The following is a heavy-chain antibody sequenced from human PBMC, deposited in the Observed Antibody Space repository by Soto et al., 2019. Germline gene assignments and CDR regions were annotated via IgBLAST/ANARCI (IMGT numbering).Heavy chain of an antibody. D-gene: IGHD2-15*01. Sequence: GESLKISCKGSGYSFTSYWIGWVRQMPGKGLEWMGIIYPGDSDTRYSPSFQGQVTISADKSIRTAYLQWSSLKASDTAMYYCARRPYCSGGSCNYYSGMDVWGQGTTVTVSS. V-gene: IGHV5-51*01. CDR3: ARRPYCSGGSCNYYSGMDV. CDR1: GYSFTSYW. J-gene: IGHJ6*02. CDR2: IYPGDSDT.